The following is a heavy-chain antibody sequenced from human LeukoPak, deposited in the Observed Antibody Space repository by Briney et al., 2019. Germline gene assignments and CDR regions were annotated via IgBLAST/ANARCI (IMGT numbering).Heavy chain of an antibody. CDR3: ARESMDTGGDCSIDY. CDR2: ISGGGST. Sequence: PGRSLRLSCAASGFPFSDYELNWVRQAPGKGLEWLSWISGGGSTYYNADSVGGRFTISRDNARNSLYLQMDSLRSEDTAIYYCARESMDTGGDCSIDYWGQGTLVTVSS. J-gene: IGHJ4*02. V-gene: IGHV3-48*03. CDR1: GFPFSDYE. D-gene: IGHD2-21*02.